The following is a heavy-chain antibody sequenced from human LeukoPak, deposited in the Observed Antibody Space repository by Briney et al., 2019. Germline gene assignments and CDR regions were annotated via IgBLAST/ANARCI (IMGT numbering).Heavy chain of an antibody. CDR1: GGSISSSSYY. Sequence: PSETLSLTCTVSGGSISSSSYYWGWIRQPSGKGLEWIGSIYYSGSTYYNPSLKSRVTISVDTSKNQFSLKLSSVTAADTAVYYCARAGTAAGPFDPWGQGTLVTVSS. D-gene: IGHD6-13*01. CDR3: ARAGTAAGPFDP. J-gene: IGHJ5*02. CDR2: IYYSGST. V-gene: IGHV4-39*07.